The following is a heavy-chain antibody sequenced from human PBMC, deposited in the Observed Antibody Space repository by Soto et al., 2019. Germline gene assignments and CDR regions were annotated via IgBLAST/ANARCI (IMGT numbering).Heavy chain of an antibody. CDR3: ARDETGPDV. CDR2: ISASSGYI. Sequence: GGSLRLSCVASQFTFSGYSMNWVRQAPGKGLEWVSCISASSGYIYYADSVKGRFTISRDNAENSLYMYMNFLRVEDTAVYYCARDETGPDVWGQGTTVTVSS. CDR1: QFTFSGYS. V-gene: IGHV3-21*01. J-gene: IGHJ6*02.